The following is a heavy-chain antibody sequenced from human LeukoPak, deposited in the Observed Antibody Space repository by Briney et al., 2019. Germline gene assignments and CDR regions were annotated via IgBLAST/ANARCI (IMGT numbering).Heavy chain of an antibody. V-gene: IGHV4-39*07. J-gene: IGHJ3*02. CDR1: GGSISSSSYY. CDR3: ARGKKYSSGWYGATHNAFDI. CDR2: INHSGST. Sequence: TSETLSLTCTVSGGSISSSSYYWSWIRQPPGKGLEWIGEINHSGSTNYNPSLKSRVTISVDTSKNQFSLKLSSVTAADTAVYYCARGKKYSSGWYGATHNAFDIWGQGTMVTVSS. D-gene: IGHD6-19*01.